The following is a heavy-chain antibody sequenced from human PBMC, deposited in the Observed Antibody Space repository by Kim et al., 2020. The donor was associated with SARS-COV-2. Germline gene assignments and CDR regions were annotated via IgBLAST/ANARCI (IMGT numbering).Heavy chain of an antibody. D-gene: IGHD6-19*01. V-gene: IGHV7-4-1*02. J-gene: IGHJ5*02. CDR1: GYTFTSYA. CDR3: ARDLGQWLVLDNWFDP. Sequence: ASVKVSCKASGYTFTSYAMNWVRQAPGQGLEWMGWINTNTGNPTYAQGFTGRFVFSLDTSVSTAYLQISSLKAEDTAVYYCARDLGQWLVLDNWFDPWGQGTLVTVSS. CDR2: INTNTGNP.